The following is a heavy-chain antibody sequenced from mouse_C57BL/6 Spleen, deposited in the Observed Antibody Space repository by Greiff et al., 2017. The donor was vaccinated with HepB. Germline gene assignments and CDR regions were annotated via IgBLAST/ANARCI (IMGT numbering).Heavy chain of an antibody. J-gene: IGHJ2*01. Sequence: VQVVESGPGLVQPSQSLSITCTVSGFSLTSYGVHWVRQSPGKGLEWLGVIWRGGSTDYNAAFMSRLSITKDNSKSQVFFKMNSLQADDTAIYYCATSYYGSSSYYFDYWGQGTTLTVSS. CDR1: GFSLTSYG. D-gene: IGHD1-1*01. V-gene: IGHV2-5*01. CDR3: ATSYYGSSSYYFDY. CDR2: IWRGGST.